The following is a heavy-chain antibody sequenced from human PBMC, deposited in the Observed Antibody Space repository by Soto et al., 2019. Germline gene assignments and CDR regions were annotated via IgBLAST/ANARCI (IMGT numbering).Heavy chain of an antibody. D-gene: IGHD2-2*01. CDR1: GYSFTSYG. V-gene: IGHV1-18*01. CDR3: ARSRSCSGSSCYGEQG. CDR2: ISTYNGNT. J-gene: IGHJ4*02. Sequence: QVQLVQSGAEVKQPGASVKVSCKASGYSFTSYGISWVRQAPGQGLEWMGWISTYNGNTNFAQNLQGRFTMTTDTSTSTAYMELRSLRSDDTAFYYCARSRSCSGSSCYGEQGWGQGTLVSVSS.